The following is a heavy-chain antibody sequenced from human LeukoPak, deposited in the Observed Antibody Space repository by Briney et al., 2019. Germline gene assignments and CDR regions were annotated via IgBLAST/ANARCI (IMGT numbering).Heavy chain of an antibody. V-gene: IGHV6-1*01. CDR2: TYYRSKWYN. CDR3: ARRWNDCSSTSCYAPYYFDY. Sequence: SQTLSLTCAISGDSVSSNGAAWNWIRQSPSRGLEWLGRTYYRSKWYNDYAVSVKSRITINPDTSKNQFSLQLNSVTAADTAVYYCARRWNDCSSTSCYAPYYFDYWGQGTLVTVSS. D-gene: IGHD2-2*01. CDR1: GDSVSSNGAA. J-gene: IGHJ4*02.